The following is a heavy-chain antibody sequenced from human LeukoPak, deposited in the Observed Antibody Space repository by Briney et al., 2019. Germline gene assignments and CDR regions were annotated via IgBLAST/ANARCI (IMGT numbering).Heavy chain of an antibody. CDR2: IYTNDGSA. J-gene: IGHJ1*01. Sequence: ASVKVSCKASGYTFTSYYLHWVRQAPGQRPEWMGIIYTNDGSARYAQKFQGRVTMTRDTSTGTVYMELSSLSCDDTAVYYSGRGRGAAGAQYFRHWGQGTLVSASS. CDR3: GRGRGAAGAQYFRH. V-gene: IGHV1-46*01. CDR1: GYTFTSYY. D-gene: IGHD6-13*01.